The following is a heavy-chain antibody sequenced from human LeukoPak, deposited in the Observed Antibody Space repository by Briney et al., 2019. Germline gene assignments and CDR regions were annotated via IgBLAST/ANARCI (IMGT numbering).Heavy chain of an antibody. Sequence: SGTLSLTCGVSGGSISNTNWWTWVRQPPGKGLEWIGEVNLQGSTNYNPSLKSRVAISVDTSKNQFSLKLSSVTAADTAVYYCARDPKYYPYGMDVWGQGTTVTVSS. CDR2: VNLQGST. V-gene: IGHV4-4*02. D-gene: IGHD2/OR15-2a*01. CDR3: ARDPKYYPYGMDV. J-gene: IGHJ6*02. CDR1: GGSISNTNW.